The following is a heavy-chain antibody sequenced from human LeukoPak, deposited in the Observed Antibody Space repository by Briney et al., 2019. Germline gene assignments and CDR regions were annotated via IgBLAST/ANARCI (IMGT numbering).Heavy chain of an antibody. CDR1: GFTFSSYW. D-gene: IGHD3-10*01. J-gene: IGHJ4*02. Sequence: GGSLRLSCTASGFTFSSYWMSWVRQAPGKGLEWVANIKQDGSEKNYVDSVRGRFTISRDNAKNSLYLEMNSLRAEDTAVYYWARDPLWGGSGSYYGHWGQGTLVTVSS. CDR3: ARDPLWGGSGSYYGH. CDR2: IKQDGSEK. V-gene: IGHV3-7*03.